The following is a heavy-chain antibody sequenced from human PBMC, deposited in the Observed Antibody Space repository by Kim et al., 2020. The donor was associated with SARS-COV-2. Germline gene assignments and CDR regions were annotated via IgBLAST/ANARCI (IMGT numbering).Heavy chain of an antibody. CDR3: AKHRGFGTVNLWRVYFDA. J-gene: IGHJ4*02. Sequence: SETLSLNCSVSGASITSSAFHWGWVRQSPGKGLEWIGSISYTGSTYSNPSFKSPFTISRDTSKNQFSLNLNSVTAADTAVYYCAKHRGFGTVNLWRVYFDAWGQGILVTVYS. CDR2: ISYTGST. D-gene: IGHD3-10*01. V-gene: IGHV4-39*01. CDR1: GASITSSAFH.